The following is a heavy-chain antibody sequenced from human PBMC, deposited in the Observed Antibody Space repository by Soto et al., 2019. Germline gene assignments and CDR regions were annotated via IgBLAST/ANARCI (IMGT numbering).Heavy chain of an antibody. CDR3: ARGDYYDISGPFSDAFDI. V-gene: IGHV3-7*04. CDR1: GFTFSSYW. Sequence: GGSLRLSCAASGFTFSSYWMSWVRQAPGKGLEWVANIKEDGSEKYYVDSVKGRFTISRDNAKNSLYLQMNSLRAEDTAVYYCARGDYYDISGPFSDAFDIWGQGTMVTVSS. CDR2: IKEDGSEK. D-gene: IGHD3-22*01. J-gene: IGHJ3*02.